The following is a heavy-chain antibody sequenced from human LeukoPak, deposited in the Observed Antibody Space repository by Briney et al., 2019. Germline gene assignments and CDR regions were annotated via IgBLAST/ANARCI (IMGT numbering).Heavy chain of an antibody. Sequence: PGGSLRLSCAASGFTFSSYGMHWVLQAPGKGLEWVAFIRYDGSNKYYADSVKGRFTISRDNSKNTLYLQMNSLRAEDTAVYYGSKDGTEVTTYYYYMDVWGKGTTVTVSS. CDR3: SKDGTEVTTYYYYMDV. V-gene: IGHV3-30*02. D-gene: IGHD4-17*01. CDR2: IRYDGSNK. CDR1: GFTFSSYG. J-gene: IGHJ6*03.